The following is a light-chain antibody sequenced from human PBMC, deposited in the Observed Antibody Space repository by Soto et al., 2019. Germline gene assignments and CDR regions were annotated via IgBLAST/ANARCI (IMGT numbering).Light chain of an antibody. CDR3: LQALQTRT. CDR2: LGS. J-gene: IGKJ2*02. V-gene: IGKV2-28*01. Sequence: DIVITQSPLSLPVTPGEPASISCRSSQSLLHSNGYNYLDWYLQKPGQSPQLLIYLGSNRASGVPDRFSGSGSGTDFTLKISRVEDEDVGVYYCLQALQTRTFGQGTKLEIK. CDR1: QSLLHSNGYNY.